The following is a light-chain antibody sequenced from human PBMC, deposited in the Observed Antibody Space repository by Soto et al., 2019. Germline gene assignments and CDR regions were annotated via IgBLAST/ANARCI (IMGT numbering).Light chain of an antibody. CDR2: DVS. Sequence: DIQMIQSPSSVSASVGDRVTITCRATQSIKKDLGWYQQKPGRAPKRLIYDVSSLESGVPSRFSGSGFGTEFTLTVSNLQPEDSATYYCLQHNSYPRTFGQGTKVEIK. CDR3: LQHNSYPRT. CDR1: QSIKKD. V-gene: IGKV1-17*02. J-gene: IGKJ1*01.